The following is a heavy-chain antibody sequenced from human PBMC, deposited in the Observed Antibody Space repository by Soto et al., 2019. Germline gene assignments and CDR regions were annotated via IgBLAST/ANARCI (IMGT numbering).Heavy chain of an antibody. CDR2: IGTAGDP. D-gene: IGHD3-22*01. J-gene: IGHJ2*01. CDR1: GFTFSSYD. V-gene: IGHV3-13*05. Sequence: EVQLVESGGGLVQPGGSLRLSCAASGFTFSSYDMHWVRQATGKGLEWVSAIGTAGDPYYPGSVKGRFTISRENAQNSVYLQMNSLSAGDTAVYYCARRPQNYYDSSGKRIWYFDLWGRGTLVTVSS. CDR3: ARRPQNYYDSSGKRIWYFDL.